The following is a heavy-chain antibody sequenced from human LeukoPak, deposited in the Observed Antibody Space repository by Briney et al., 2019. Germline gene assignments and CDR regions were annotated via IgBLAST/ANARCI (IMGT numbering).Heavy chain of an antibody. Sequence: GASVKVSCKASGYTFTSYGISWVRQAPGQGLEWMGRIIPILGIANYAQKFQGRVTITADKSTSTAYMELSSLRSEDTAVYYCAKNYGLYYFDYWGQGTLVTVSS. CDR3: AKNYGLYYFDY. CDR2: IIPILGIA. J-gene: IGHJ4*02. D-gene: IGHD4-17*01. CDR1: GYTFTSYG. V-gene: IGHV1-69*04.